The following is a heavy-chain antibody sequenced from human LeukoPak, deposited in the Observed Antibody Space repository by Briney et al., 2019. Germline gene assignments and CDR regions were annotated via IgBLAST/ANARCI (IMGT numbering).Heavy chain of an antibody. V-gene: IGHV7-4-1*02. J-gene: IGHJ4*02. D-gene: IGHD1-26*01. CDR1: GYTFTSYI. CDR2: INTNTGNP. CDR3: ARASTPKVGATIYYFDY. Sequence: ASVKVSCKASGYTFTSYILNWVRQAPGQGLECMGWINTNTGNPTYAQGFTGRFVFSLDTSVSTAYLQISSLKAEDTALYYCARASTPKVGATIYYFDYWGQGTLVTVSS.